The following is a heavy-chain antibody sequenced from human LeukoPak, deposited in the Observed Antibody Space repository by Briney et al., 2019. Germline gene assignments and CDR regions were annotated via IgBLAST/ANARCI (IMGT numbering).Heavy chain of an antibody. D-gene: IGHD2-2*01. V-gene: IGHV4-59*08. J-gene: IGHJ5*02. CDR1: GGSIRNYY. Sequence: SETLSLTCSVSGGSIRNYYLSWIPQSPGKGLEWIGNVDKRGTTNYNPSFKSRVIVSSDTSRNEFSLKLNSVTAADTAIYYCARGGSSCYGCHDWFDPWGQGTRVTVSS. CDR3: ARGGSSCYGCHDWFDP. CDR2: VDKRGTT.